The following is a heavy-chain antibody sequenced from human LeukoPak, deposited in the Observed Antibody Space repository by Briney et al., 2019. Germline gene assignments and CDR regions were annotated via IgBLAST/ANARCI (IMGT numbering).Heavy chain of an antibody. CDR1: GFNFSSYA. Sequence: GGSLRLSCAASGFNFSSYAMHWVRQAPGEGLGGVAVILYDGSNKYYADSVKGRFTISRDNSKNTLYLQMSSLRADDTAVYYCARDRWLRPQGFDYWGQGTLVTVSS. D-gene: IGHD5-12*01. J-gene: IGHJ4*02. V-gene: IGHV3-30-3*01. CDR3: ARDRWLRPQGFDY. CDR2: ILYDGSNK.